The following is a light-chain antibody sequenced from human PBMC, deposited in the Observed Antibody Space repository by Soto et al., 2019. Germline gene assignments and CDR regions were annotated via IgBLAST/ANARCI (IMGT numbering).Light chain of an antibody. CDR2: DAS. Sequence: DIQMTQSPSTLSASVGDRVTITCRASQTMSTWLAWYQQKPGKAPKVLIYDASRLETGVPSRFSGSGSGTEFTLTISSLQPDDFATYYCQQYNSYPLTFGGGTKVEIK. V-gene: IGKV1-5*01. CDR1: QTMSTW. J-gene: IGKJ4*01. CDR3: QQYNSYPLT.